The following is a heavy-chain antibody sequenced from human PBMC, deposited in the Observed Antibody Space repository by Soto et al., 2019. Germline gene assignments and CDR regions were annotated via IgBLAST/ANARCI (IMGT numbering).Heavy chain of an antibody. CDR1: GYTFTGYY. Sequence: GASVKVSCKASGYTFTGYYMHWVRQAPGQGLEWMGWINPNSGGTNYAQKFQGWVTMTRDTSISTAYMELSRLRSDDTAVYYCARAQSILVWGVILTGAFDIWGQGTMVPV. V-gene: IGHV1-2*04. J-gene: IGHJ3*02. D-gene: IGHD3-10*01. CDR2: INPNSGGT. CDR3: ARAQSILVWGVILTGAFDI.